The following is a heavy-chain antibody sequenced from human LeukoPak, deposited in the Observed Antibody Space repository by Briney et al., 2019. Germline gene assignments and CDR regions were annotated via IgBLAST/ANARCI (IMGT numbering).Heavy chain of an antibody. CDR3: ARSRYCSGGSCYSGNWFDP. CDR1: GGSFSGYY. CDR2: INHSGST. V-gene: IGHV4-34*01. D-gene: IGHD2-15*01. J-gene: IGHJ5*02. Sequence: PSETLSLTCAVYGGSFSGYYWSWLRQPPGKGLEWIGEINHSGSTNYNPSLKSRVTISVDTSKNQFSLKLSSVTAADTAVYYCARSRYCSGGSCYSGNWFDPWGQGTLVTVSS.